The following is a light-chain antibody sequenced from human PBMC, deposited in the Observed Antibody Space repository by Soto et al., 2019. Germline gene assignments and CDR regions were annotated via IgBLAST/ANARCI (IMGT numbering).Light chain of an antibody. CDR3: SSYTSSSTLYV. CDR2: DVS. Sequence: QSVLTQPASVSGSPGQSITISCTGTSSDVGGYNYVSWYQQHPGKAPTLMIYDVSNRPSGVSNRFSGSKSGNTASLTISGLQAEDEDDYYCSSYTSSSTLYVFGTGTKVTVL. V-gene: IGLV2-14*01. J-gene: IGLJ1*01. CDR1: SSDVGGYNY.